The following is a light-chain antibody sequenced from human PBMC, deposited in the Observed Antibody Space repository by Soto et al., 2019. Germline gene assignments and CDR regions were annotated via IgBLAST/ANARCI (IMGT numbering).Light chain of an antibody. CDR2: MVS. CDR3: MQGTSWPLT. CDR1: ESLVYSDGNAY. J-gene: IGKJ1*01. Sequence: DAVLTQFPLSLPVTLGQPASISCRSSESLVYSDGNAYLSWFQQRPVQSPRRLMYMVSIRDSGVPDRFSGSGSGTDFTLEISRVEAEDVGVYYCMQGTSWPLTFGQGTKVEIK. V-gene: IGKV2-30*01.